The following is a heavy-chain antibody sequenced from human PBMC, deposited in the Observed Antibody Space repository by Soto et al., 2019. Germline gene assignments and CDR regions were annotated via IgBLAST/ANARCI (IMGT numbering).Heavy chain of an antibody. J-gene: IGHJ4*02. D-gene: IGHD5-18*01. V-gene: IGHV1-69*13. CDR3: ARASPISSGYSYGSTYFDY. CDR1: GYTFTGYY. Sequence: SVKVSCKASGYTFTGYYMHWVRQAPGQGLEWMGGIIPIFGTANYAQKFQGRVTITADESTSTAYMELSSLRSEDTAVYYCARASPISSGYSYGSTYFDYWGQGTLVTVSS. CDR2: IIPIFGTA.